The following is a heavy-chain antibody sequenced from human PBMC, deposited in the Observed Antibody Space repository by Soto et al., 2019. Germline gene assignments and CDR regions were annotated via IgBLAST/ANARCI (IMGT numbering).Heavy chain of an antibody. CDR1: GGSISSGGYY. J-gene: IGHJ6*02. D-gene: IGHD3-22*01. Sequence: PSETLSLTCTVSGGSISSGGYYWSWIRQHPGKGLEWIGYIYYSGSTYYNPSLKSRVTISVDTSKNQFSLKLSSVTAADTAVYHCARALGAWLFPNYYYYGMDVWGQGTTVTVSS. V-gene: IGHV4-31*03. CDR2: IYYSGST. CDR3: ARALGAWLFPNYYYYGMDV.